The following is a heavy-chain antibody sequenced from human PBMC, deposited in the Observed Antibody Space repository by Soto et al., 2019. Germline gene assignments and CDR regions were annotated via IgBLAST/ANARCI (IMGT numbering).Heavy chain of an antibody. Sequence: SETLSLTCAVSGGSISSGGYSWSWIRQPPGKGLEWIGYIYHSGSTYYNPSLKSRVTISVDRSKNQFSLKLSSMTAADTAVYYCARAMTTVTTIAYWGQGTLVTVSS. CDR3: ARAMTTVTTIAY. J-gene: IGHJ4*02. CDR2: IYHSGST. CDR1: GGSISSGGYS. V-gene: IGHV4-30-2*01. D-gene: IGHD4-17*01.